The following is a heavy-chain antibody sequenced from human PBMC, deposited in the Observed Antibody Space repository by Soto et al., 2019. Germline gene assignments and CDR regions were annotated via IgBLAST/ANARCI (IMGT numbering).Heavy chain of an antibody. J-gene: IGHJ4*02. CDR1: GFTFSSYA. D-gene: IGHD2-2*01. CDR3: AKDAEVEDIVVVPAAMGFDY. Sequence: HPGGSLRLSCAASGFTFSSYAMSWVRQAPGKGLEWVSAISGSGGSTYYADSVKGRVTISRDNSKNTLYLQMNSLRAEDTAVYYCAKDAEVEDIVVVPAAMGFDYWGQGTLVTVSS. CDR2: ISGSGGST. V-gene: IGHV3-23*01.